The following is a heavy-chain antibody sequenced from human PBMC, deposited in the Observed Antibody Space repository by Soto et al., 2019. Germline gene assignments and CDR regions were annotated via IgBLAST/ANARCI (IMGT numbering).Heavy chain of an antibody. V-gene: IGHV3-23*01. CDR1: GFTFSSQT. Sequence: EVQLLESGGGLVQPGGSLRLSCAASGFTFSSQTMSWVRQAPGKGLEWVSVISSSGSTSYTDSVEGRFTISKDSSKHTLYLQLNSLRVEDTAVYYCAKGARDVDYWGQGTLVTVSS. CDR3: AKGARDVDY. D-gene: IGHD5-12*01. CDR2: ISSSGST. J-gene: IGHJ4*02.